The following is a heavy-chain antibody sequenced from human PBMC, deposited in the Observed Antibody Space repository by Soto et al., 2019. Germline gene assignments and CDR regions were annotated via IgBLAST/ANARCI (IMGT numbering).Heavy chain of an antibody. D-gene: IGHD6-13*01. CDR2: IYYSGST. Sequence: PAVTMSLTCVVAGGSSINYYWSRIRQNPGKGLEWIGYIYYSGSTNYNPSLKSRVTISVDTSKNQFSLKLSSVTAADTAVYYCARERRLGGSSRYGMDVWGQGTTVTVSS. J-gene: IGHJ6*02. CDR3: ARERRLGGSSRYGMDV. V-gene: IGHV4-59*01. CDR1: GGSSINYY.